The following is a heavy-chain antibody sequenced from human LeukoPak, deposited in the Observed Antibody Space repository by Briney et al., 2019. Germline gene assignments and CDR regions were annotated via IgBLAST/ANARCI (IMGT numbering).Heavy chain of an antibody. V-gene: IGHV4-34*01. J-gene: IGHJ6*02. CDR1: GGSFSGYY. CDR2: INHSGST. Sequence: PSETLSLTCAVYGGSFSGYYWSWIRQPPGEGLEWIGEINHSGSTNYNPSLKSRVTISVDTSKNQFSLKLSSVTAADTAVYYCAREDYYYYGMDVWGQGTTVTVSS. CDR3: AREDYYYYGMDV.